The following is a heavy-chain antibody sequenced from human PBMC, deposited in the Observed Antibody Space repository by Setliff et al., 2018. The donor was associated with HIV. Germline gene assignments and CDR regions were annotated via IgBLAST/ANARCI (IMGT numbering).Heavy chain of an antibody. Sequence: SETLSLTCAVYGVSFTAYHWSWIRQPPGRGLEWIAEINHSGGTNHNPSLKSRITISVDTSKKQVSLKLTSVTAADTAIYYCARAGNFGDWDGFDVWGQGTMVTVSS. CDR2: INHSGGT. V-gene: IGHV4-34*01. J-gene: IGHJ3*01. D-gene: IGHD3-10*01. CDR3: ARAGNFGDWDGFDV. CDR1: GVSFTAYH.